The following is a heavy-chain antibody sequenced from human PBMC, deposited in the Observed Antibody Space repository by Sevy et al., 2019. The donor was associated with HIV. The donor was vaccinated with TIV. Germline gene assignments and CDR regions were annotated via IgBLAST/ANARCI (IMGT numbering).Heavy chain of an antibody. CDR2: INHSGST. CDR3: ATRRGHLSFDY. J-gene: IGHJ4*02. V-gene: IGHV4-34*01. Sequence: SETLSLTCVVYTGSFSGYYWSWIRQPPGKGLEWIGEINHSGSTNYNPPLKSRVTISADTSKNQFSLKLSSVTAADTAVYYCATRRGHLSFDYWGQGTLVTVSS. CDR1: TGSFSGYY.